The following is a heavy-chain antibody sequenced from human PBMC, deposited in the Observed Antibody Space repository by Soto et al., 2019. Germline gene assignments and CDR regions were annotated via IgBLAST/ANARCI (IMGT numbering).Heavy chain of an antibody. CDR1: GGSISSYY. J-gene: IGHJ4*02. V-gene: IGHV4-59*01. Sequence: SETLSLTCTVSGGSISSYYWSWIRQPPGKGLEWIGYIYYSGSTKYSPSLKSRVTMSVDTSKNHFSLRLISVTAADTAIYFCAREGNLGRWLQPLDFWGQGTLVTVSS. CDR3: AREGNLGRWLQPLDF. CDR2: IYYSGST. D-gene: IGHD5-12*01.